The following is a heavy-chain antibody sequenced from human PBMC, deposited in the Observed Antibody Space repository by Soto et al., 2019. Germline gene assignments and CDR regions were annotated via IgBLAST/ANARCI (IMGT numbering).Heavy chain of an antibody. CDR3: TITPAFYGGRKDFDY. CDR2: IRSKANSYAT. V-gene: IGHV3-73*01. Sequence: LRLSCAASGFTFSGSAMHWVRQASGKGLEWVGRIRSKANSYATAYAASVKGRFTISRDDSKNTAYLQMNSLKTEDTAVYYCTITPAFYGGRKDFDYWGQGTLVTVSS. J-gene: IGHJ4*02. D-gene: IGHD4-17*01. CDR1: GFTFSGSA.